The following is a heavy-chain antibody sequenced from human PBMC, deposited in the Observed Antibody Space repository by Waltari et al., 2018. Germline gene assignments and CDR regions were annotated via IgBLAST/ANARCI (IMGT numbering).Heavy chain of an antibody. CDR1: GGSISSGGYY. J-gene: IGHJ4*02. CDR3: ARGRSVATIPDY. Sequence: QVQLQESGPGLVKPSQTLSLTCPVSGGSISSGGYYWSWLRQHPGKGLEWIGYIYYSGSTYYNQSLKSRVTISVDTSKNQFSLKLSSVTAADTAVYYCARGRSVATIPDYWGQGTLVTVSS. CDR2: IYYSGST. D-gene: IGHD5-12*01. V-gene: IGHV4-31*03.